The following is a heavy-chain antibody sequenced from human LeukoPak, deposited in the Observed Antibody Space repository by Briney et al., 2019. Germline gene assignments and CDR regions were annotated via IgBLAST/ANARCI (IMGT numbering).Heavy chain of an antibody. J-gene: IGHJ4*02. CDR3: ARVRYGSGSYYFDN. V-gene: IGHV4-61*01. CDR1: GGSVSNASYY. CDR2: VYYSGST. Sequence: SETLSLTCTVSGGSVSNASYYWSWIRQPPGTGLDWIGYVYYSGSTNYSPSLQSRVTVSVDTSKNQFSLKLTSVTAADTAVYYCARVRYGSGSYYFDNWGQGTLVTVSS. D-gene: IGHD3-10*01.